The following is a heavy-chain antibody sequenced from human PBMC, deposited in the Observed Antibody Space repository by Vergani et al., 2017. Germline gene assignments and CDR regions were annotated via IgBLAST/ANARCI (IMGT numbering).Heavy chain of an antibody. CDR2: IYTSGST. CDR1: GGSISSGSYY. D-gene: IGHD3-10*01. V-gene: IGHV4-61*02. CDR3: ASSPTVWCGEPRGIYDV. Sequence: QVQLQESGPGLVKPSQTLSLTCTVSGGSISSGSYYWSWIRQPAGKGLEWIGRIYTSGSTNYNPSLKSRVTISVDTSKNQFSLKLSSVTAADTAVDYCASSPTVWCGEPRGIYDVGGQGTMVDGSA. J-gene: IGHJ3*01.